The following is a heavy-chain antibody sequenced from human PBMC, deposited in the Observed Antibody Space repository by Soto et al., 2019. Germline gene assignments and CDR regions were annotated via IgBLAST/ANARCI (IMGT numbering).Heavy chain of an antibody. V-gene: IGHV4-30-4*01. CDR2: IYYSGST. CDR1: GGSISSGDYY. Sequence: SETLSLTCTVSGGSISSGDYYWSWIRQPPGKGLECIGYIYYSGSTYYNPSLKSRVTISVDTSKNQFSLKLSSVTAADTAVYYCARVPFYDSSGRSYYFDYWGQGTMVTVSS. D-gene: IGHD3-22*01. CDR3: ARVPFYDSSGRSYYFDY. J-gene: IGHJ4*02.